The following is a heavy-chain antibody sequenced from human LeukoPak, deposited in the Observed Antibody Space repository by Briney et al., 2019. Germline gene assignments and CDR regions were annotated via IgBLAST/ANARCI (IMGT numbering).Heavy chain of an antibody. CDR1: GASISSYY. CDR2: IYHSGST. Sequence: PSETLSLTCTVSGASISSYYWSWIRQPPGKGLEWIGYIYHSGSTNYNPSLKSRVTISLDTSKKHFSLKLSSVTAADTAVYYCVRGHLVGGWFKYDAFDIWGQGTMVSVSS. V-gene: IGHV4-59*01. J-gene: IGHJ3*02. CDR3: VRGHLVGGWFKYDAFDI. D-gene: IGHD6-19*01.